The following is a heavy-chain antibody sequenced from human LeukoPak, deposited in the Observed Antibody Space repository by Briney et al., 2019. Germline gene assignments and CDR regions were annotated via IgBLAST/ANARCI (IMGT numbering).Heavy chain of an antibody. CDR2: IYYRGST. CDR3: ARASRRKDYDFWSGYWLGMDV. D-gene: IGHD3-3*01. V-gene: IGHV4-59*01. CDR1: GGSISSYY. Sequence: PSETLSLTCTVSGGSISSYYWSWIRQPPGKGLEWIGYIYYRGSTNYNPSLKSRVTISVDTSKNQFSLKLSSVTAADTAVYYCARASRRKDYDFWSGYWLGMDVWGQGTTVTVSS. J-gene: IGHJ6*02.